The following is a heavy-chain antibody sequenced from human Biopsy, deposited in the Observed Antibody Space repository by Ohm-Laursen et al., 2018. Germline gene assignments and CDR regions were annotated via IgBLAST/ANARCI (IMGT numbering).Heavy chain of an antibody. Sequence: SETLSLTWTVSGGSLKNYYWSWIRQPAGKGLEWIGQIYTSGITNYNPSLKSRITISVDTSKNQISLKVTSVTAADTAVYYCAKHGSGWTGDDALHIWGQGTMVTVSS. CDR3: AKHGSGWTGDDALHI. CDR1: GGSLKNYY. CDR2: IYTSGIT. D-gene: IGHD6-19*01. J-gene: IGHJ3*02. V-gene: IGHV4-4*07.